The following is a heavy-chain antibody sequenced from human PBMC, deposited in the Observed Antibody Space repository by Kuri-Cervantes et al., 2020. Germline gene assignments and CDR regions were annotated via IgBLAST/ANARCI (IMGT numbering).Heavy chain of an antibody. Sequence: GESLKISCAASGFTFSDYYMSWIRQAPGKGLEWVSYISSSGSTIYYADSVKGRFTISRDNAKNSLYLQMNSLRAEDTAVYYCATLSDMYQLLLDYWGQGTLVTVSS. CDR2: ISSSGSTI. D-gene: IGHD2-2*01. V-gene: IGHV3-11*01. J-gene: IGHJ4*02. CDR1: GFTFSDYY. CDR3: ATLSDMYQLLLDY.